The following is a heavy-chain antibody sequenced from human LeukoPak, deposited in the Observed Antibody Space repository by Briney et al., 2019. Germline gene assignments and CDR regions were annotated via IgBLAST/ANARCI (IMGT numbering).Heavy chain of an antibody. J-gene: IGHJ4*02. D-gene: IGHD2-2*01. Sequence: GGSLRLSCAASGFTFSSYGMHWVRQAPGPGQEWVAVISYDGSNKYYADSVKCRFTISRDNSTNTLYLQMNSLRAEDTAVYYCAKMPSSGYFDYWGQGTLVTVSS. V-gene: IGHV3-30*18. CDR1: GFTFSSYG. CDR3: AKMPSSGYFDY. CDR2: ISYDGSNK.